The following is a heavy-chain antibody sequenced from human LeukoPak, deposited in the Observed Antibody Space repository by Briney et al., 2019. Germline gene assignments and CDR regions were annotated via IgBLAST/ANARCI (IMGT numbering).Heavy chain of an antibody. CDR1: GYTFTGYY. D-gene: IGHD3-22*01. Sequence: ASVKVSFKASGYTFTGYYMHWVRQAPGQGLEWMGCINPNSGGTNYAQKFQGRVTMTRDTSISTAYMELSRLRSDDTAVYYCARDLFDVAMIVVVNPDHWGQGTLVTVSS. J-gene: IGHJ4*02. CDR2: INPNSGGT. CDR3: ARDLFDVAMIVVVNPDH. V-gene: IGHV1-2*02.